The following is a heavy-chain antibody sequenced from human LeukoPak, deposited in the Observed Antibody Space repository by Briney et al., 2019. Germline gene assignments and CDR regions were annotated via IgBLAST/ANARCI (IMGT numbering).Heavy chain of an antibody. CDR3: AKGGNDFYYYGLDV. CDR1: GFTFRSYG. CDR2: ISYDGSNE. Sequence: PGTSLRLSYAASGFTFRSYGMHWVRQAPGRGLEWVAVISYDGSNEYYVDPVKGRFNISRDNSKNTLYLQMHSLRVEDTARYYCAKGGNDFYYYGLDVWGQGTTVTVSS. V-gene: IGHV3-30*18. D-gene: IGHD1-1*01. J-gene: IGHJ6*02.